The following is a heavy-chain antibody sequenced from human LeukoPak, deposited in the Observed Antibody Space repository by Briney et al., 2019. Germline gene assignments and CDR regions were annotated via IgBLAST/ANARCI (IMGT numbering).Heavy chain of an antibody. V-gene: IGHV3-48*04. D-gene: IGHD2-2*01. Sequence: GGSLRLSCAASGFTVNSYYMGWVRQAPGKGLEWVSYITSGSSTIYYPDSVKGRFTISRDNAKNSLYLQMNSLRAEDTAVYYCARAGMIYCSSTSCLDYWGQGTLVTVSS. J-gene: IGHJ4*02. CDR1: GFTVNSYY. CDR3: ARAGMIYCSSTSCLDY. CDR2: ITSGSSTI.